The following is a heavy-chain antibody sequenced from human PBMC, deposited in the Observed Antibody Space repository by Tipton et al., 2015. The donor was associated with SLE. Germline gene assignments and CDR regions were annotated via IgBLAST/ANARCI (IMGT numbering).Heavy chain of an antibody. D-gene: IGHD6-6*01. Sequence: QVQLMPSGAEVKKPGESLKISCKGSEYTFTNFWIGWIRQPPGKGLEWIGEINHSGSTNYNPSLKSRVTISVDTSKNQFSLKLSSVTAADTAVYYCARGPLWYSSSFNFDYWGQGTLVTVSS. CDR2: INHSGST. CDR3: ARGPLWYSSSFNFDY. CDR1: EYTFTNFW. J-gene: IGHJ4*02. V-gene: IGHV4-34*01.